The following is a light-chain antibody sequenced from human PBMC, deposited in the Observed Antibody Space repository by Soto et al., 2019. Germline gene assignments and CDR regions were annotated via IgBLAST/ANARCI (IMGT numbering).Light chain of an antibody. CDR1: QNVNNN. CDR2: GAS. V-gene: IGKV3-15*01. J-gene: IGKJ1*01. Sequence: VLTQSPRTLSLSPGARATLSCRARQNVNNNFVAWYQQNPGQAPSLLIYGASTRATGIPARFSGSGCGTEFTLTISSLQSEDFAVYYCQQHNNWPPWTFGQGTKVDIK. CDR3: QQHNNWPPWT.